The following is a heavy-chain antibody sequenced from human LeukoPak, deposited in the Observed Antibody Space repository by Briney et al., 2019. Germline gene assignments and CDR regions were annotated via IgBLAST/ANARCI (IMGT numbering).Heavy chain of an antibody. Sequence: ASVKVSCKASGYTFTSYDINWVRQATGQGLEWMGWINPNSGNTGYAQKFQGRVTMTRNTSISTAYMELSSLRSEDTAVYYCARRPVVPAATYYYYYGMDVWGQGTTVTVSS. CDR2: INPNSGNT. CDR1: GYTFTSYD. J-gene: IGHJ6*02. D-gene: IGHD2-2*01. CDR3: ARRPVVPAATYYYYYGMDV. V-gene: IGHV1-8*01.